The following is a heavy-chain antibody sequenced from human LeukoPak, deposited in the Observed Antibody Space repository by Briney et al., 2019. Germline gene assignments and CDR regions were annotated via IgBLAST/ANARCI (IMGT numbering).Heavy chain of an antibody. J-gene: IGHJ4*02. D-gene: IGHD4-23*01. CDR2: IYHSGST. V-gene: IGHV4-38-2*02. CDR3: ARVSTVITGVDY. Sequence: SETLSLTCTVSGGSISSGYYWGWIRQPPGKGLEWIGSIYHSGSTYYNPSLKSRVTISMDTSKNQFSLRLSSVTAADTAVYYCARVSTVITGVDYWGQGTLVTVSS. CDR1: GGSISSGYY.